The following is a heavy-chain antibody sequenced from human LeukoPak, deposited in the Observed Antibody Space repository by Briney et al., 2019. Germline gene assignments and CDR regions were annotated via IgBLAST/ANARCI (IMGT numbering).Heavy chain of an antibody. D-gene: IGHD3-22*01. CDR3: AKGGSFYDSSGYADY. CDR2: ISGSGSST. J-gene: IGHJ4*02. V-gene: IGHV3-23*01. CDR1: GFTLSRYA. Sequence: GGSLRLSCTASGFTLSRYATSWVRQAPGKGLEWVSAISGSGSSTYYADSVKGRFTISRDNSKNTLSLQMNSLRAEDTAVYYCAKGGSFYDSSGYADYWGQGTLVTVSS.